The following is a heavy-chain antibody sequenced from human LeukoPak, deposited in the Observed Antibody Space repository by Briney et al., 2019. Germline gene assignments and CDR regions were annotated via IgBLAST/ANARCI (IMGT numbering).Heavy chain of an antibody. CDR2: ISSSGSTI. CDR1: GFTFSSYE. CDR3: ARAPAVAGSDY. J-gene: IGHJ4*02. Sequence: GGSLRLSCAAPGFTFSSYEMNWVRQAPGKGLEWVSYISSSGSTIYYADSVKGRFTISRDNAKNSLYLQMNSLRAEDTAVYYCARAPAVAGSDYWGQGTLVTVSS. V-gene: IGHV3-48*03. D-gene: IGHD6-19*01.